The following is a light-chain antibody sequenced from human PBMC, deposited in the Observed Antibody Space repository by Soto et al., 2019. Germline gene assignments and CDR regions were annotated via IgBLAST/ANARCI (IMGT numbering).Light chain of an antibody. CDR3: RQPCNWPWM. V-gene: IGKV3-11*01. CDR1: QSIGNS. CDR2: DAS. J-gene: IGKJ1*01. Sequence: EIVLTQTPRTLSVSPKERITLSCRASQSIGNSLAWKQQKPGKAPLLLICDASNKATGIPASFSGSGSGTDFTLISCCEEPEDFSIYYFRQPCNWPWMFGQGTKVDIK.